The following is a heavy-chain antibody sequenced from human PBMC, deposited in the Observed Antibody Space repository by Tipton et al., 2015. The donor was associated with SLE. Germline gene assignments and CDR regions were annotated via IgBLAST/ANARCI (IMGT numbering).Heavy chain of an antibody. CDR2: IYPGDSDT. Sequence: QLVQSGAKVKKPGESLKISCKGSEYTFTNFWIGWVRQMPGKGLEWMGIIYPGDSDTRYSPSFQGQVTISADKSISTAYLQWSSLKASDTAMYYCARLHSSGRDAFDIWGQGTMVTVSS. D-gene: IGHD6-19*01. CDR3: ARLHSSGRDAFDI. V-gene: IGHV5-51*01. J-gene: IGHJ3*02. CDR1: EYTFTNFW.